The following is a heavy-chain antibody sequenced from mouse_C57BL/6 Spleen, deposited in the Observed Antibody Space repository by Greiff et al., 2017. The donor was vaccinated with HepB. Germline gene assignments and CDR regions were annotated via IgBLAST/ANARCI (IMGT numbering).Heavy chain of an antibody. CDR2: INPSSGYT. CDR1: GYTFTSYW. Sequence: VQLQQSGAELAKPGASVKLSCKASGYTFTSYWMHWVKQSPEQGLEWIGYINPSSGYTKYNQKFKDKATLTADKSSSTAYMQLSSLTYEDSAVYYCARGLFYYGSSLFAMDYWGQGTSVTVSS. CDR3: ARGLFYYGSSLFAMDY. V-gene: IGHV1-7*01. J-gene: IGHJ4*01. D-gene: IGHD1-1*01.